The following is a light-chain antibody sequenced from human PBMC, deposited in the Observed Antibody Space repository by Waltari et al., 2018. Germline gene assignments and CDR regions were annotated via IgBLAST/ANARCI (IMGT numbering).Light chain of an antibody. CDR2: KNN. CDR3: AAWDDSLSAVP. CDR1: NSNIGSNY. Sequence: QSVLTQPPSTSGTPGQRVTISCSGSNSNIGSNYVYWYQQVPGMAPKLLIYKNNQRPSGVPDRFSGSKSGTSASLAISALRSEDEADYYCAAWDDSLSAVPFGGGTKETVL. V-gene: IGLV1-47*01. J-gene: IGLJ2*01.